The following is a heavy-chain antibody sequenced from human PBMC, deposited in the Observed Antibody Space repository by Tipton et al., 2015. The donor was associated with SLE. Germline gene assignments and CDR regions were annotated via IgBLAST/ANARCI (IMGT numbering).Heavy chain of an antibody. V-gene: IGHV4-59*08. J-gene: IGHJ6*02. CDR3: ARGMVTWRGAIIGVDV. CDR1: GGSFSGYY. Sequence: TLSLTCTVYGGSFSGYYWSWIRQPPGKGLEWIGYISDGGGTNYNPSLKSRVTISIDPAKNQFSLKLTSVTAADTAVYYCARGMVTWRGAIIGVDVWGQGTTVNVSS. CDR2: ISDGGGT. D-gene: IGHD2-21*02.